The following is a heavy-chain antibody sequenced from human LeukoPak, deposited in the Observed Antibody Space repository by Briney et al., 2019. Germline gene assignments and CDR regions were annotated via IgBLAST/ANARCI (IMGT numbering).Heavy chain of an antibody. Sequence: PSETLSLTCTVSGGSIDIYYWNWIRQPPGKGLEWLGYIYYSGSTYYNPSLKSRVTISVDTSKNQFSLKLSSVTAADTAVYYCAMTPYCSSTSCYSGQIFRWGQGTLVTVSS. CDR1: GGSIDIYY. D-gene: IGHD2-2*01. J-gene: IGHJ4*02. CDR3: AMTPYCSSTSCYSGQIFR. V-gene: IGHV4-59*12. CDR2: IYYSGST.